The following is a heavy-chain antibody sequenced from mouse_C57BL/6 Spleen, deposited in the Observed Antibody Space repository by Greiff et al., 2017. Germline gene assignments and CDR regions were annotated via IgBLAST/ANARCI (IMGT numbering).Heavy chain of an antibody. J-gene: IGHJ2*01. CDR3: ARPHYYGYDFDY. D-gene: IGHD1-2*01. Sequence: EVKLQESGGGLVKPGGSLKLSCAASGFTFSDYGMHWVRQAPEKGLEWVAYISSGSSTIYYADTVKGRFTISRDNAKNTLFLQMTSLRSEDTAMYYCARPHYYGYDFDYWGQGTTRTVSS. CDR2: ISSGSSTI. V-gene: IGHV5-17*01. CDR1: GFTFSDYG.